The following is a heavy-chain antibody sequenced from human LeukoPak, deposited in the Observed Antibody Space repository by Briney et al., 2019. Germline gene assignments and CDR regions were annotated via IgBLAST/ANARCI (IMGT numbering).Heavy chain of an antibody. V-gene: IGHV3-30*02. Sequence: GGSLRLSCAASGFTFSSYGMHWVRQAPGKGLEWVAFIRYDGSNKYYADSVKGRFTISRDNSKNTLYLQMNSLRAEDTAVYYCAKDAEPIQLWNTPGDYWGQGTLVTVSS. CDR2: IRYDGSNK. CDR3: AKDAEPIQLWNTPGDY. CDR1: GFTFSSYG. J-gene: IGHJ4*02. D-gene: IGHD5-18*01.